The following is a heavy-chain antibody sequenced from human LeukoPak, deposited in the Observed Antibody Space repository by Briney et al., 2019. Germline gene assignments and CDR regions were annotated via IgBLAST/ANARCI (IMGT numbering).Heavy chain of an antibody. V-gene: IGHV1-2*02. D-gene: IGHD2-2*01. Sequence: ASVKVSCKASGYTFTGYYMHWVRQAPGQGLEWMGWINPNSGGTNYAQKFQGRVTMTRNTSISTAYMELSSLRSEDTAVYYCARGDDLVVVVPAASENYYYYMDVWGKGTTVTVSS. J-gene: IGHJ6*03. CDR3: ARGDDLVVVVPAASENYYYYMDV. CDR1: GYTFTGYY. CDR2: INPNSGGT.